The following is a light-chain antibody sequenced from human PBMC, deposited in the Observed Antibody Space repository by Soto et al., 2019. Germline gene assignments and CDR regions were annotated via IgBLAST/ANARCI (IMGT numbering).Light chain of an antibody. CDR2: RNN. Sequence: QSVLTQPPSASGTPGQRVTISCSGGTSSIGRNYVYWYQQLPGTAPKLVIYRNNLRPSGVPDRFSGSKSGTSASLAIRGLRSEDEADYYCAAWDDSLSGLYVFGTGTKLTVL. V-gene: IGLV1-47*01. CDR1: TSSIGRNY. CDR3: AAWDDSLSGLYV. J-gene: IGLJ1*01.